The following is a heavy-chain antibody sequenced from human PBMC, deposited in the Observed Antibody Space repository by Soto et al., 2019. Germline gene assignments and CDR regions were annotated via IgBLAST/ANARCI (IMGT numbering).Heavy chain of an antibody. V-gene: IGHV4-59*01. CDR2: IYYSGST. CDR1: GGSISSYY. J-gene: IGHJ2*01. CDR3: ARSGQWIRVYYHFWSVGFCDL. D-gene: IGHD3-3*01. Sequence: SETLSLTCTVSGGSISSYYWSWIRQPPGKGLEWIGYIYYSGSTNYNPSLKSRVAISVDTSKNQFSLRLSSVTAADTAVYYCARSGQWIRVYYHFWSVGFCDLWGRGTLFTVCS.